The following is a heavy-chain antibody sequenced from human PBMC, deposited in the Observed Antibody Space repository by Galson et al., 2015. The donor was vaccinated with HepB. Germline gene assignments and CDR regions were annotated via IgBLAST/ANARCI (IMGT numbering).Heavy chain of an antibody. CDR2: ISSSSSTI. CDR3: ARDLRGGSYYEADY. D-gene: IGHD1-26*01. CDR1: GSTFSSYS. Sequence: SLRLSCAASGSTFSSYSMNWVRQAPGKGLEWVSYISSSSSTIYYADSVKGRFTISRDNAKNSLYLQMNSLRDEDTAVYYCARDLRGGSYYEADYWGQGTLVTVSS. V-gene: IGHV3-48*02. J-gene: IGHJ4*02.